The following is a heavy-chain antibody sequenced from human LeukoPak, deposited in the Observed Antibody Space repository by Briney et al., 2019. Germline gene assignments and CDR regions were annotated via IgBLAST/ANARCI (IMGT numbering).Heavy chain of an antibody. Sequence: GGGLRLSCAASGFTFSTYWMSWVREAPGKGLEWVANIKQDGSEKYYVDSAKGRFTISRDNAKNSLYLQMNSLRAEDTAVYYCARSGYYGSRLYHDYRGQGTLVTVSS. D-gene: IGHD3-10*01. CDR2: IKQDGSEK. V-gene: IGHV3-7*01. CDR3: ARSGYYGSRLYHDY. CDR1: GFTFSTYW. J-gene: IGHJ4*02.